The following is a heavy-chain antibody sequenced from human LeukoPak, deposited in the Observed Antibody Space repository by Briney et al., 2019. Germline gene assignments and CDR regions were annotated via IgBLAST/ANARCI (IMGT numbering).Heavy chain of an antibody. CDR2: ISGSGGST. D-gene: IGHD3-22*01. CDR3: AKTYYYDSSGYPSYFDY. J-gene: IGHJ4*02. CDR1: GFTFSSYA. Sequence: GGSLRLSCAASGFTFSSYAKSWVRQAPGKGLEWVSAISGSGGSTYYADSVKGRFTISRDNSKNTLYLQMNSLRAEDTAVYYCAKTYYYDSSGYPSYFDYWGQGTLVTVSS. V-gene: IGHV3-23*01.